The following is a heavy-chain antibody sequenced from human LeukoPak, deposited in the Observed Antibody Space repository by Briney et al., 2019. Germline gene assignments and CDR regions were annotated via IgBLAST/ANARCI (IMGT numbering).Heavy chain of an antibody. J-gene: IGHJ4*02. CDR2: ISSSSSTI. Sequence: PGGSLRLSCAASGFTFSSYSMNWVRQAPGKGLEWVSYISSSSSTIYYADSVKGRFTISRDNAKNSLYLQMTSLRAEDTALYYCARQNGGAEYGDYGHWGQGILVTVSS. V-gene: IGHV3-48*01. CDR1: GFTFSSYS. CDR3: ARQNGGAEYGDYGH. D-gene: IGHD4-17*01.